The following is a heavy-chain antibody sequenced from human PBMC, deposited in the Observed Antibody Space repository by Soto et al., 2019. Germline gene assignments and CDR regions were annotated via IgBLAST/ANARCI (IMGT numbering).Heavy chain of an antibody. Sequence: ASVKVSCKASGYTFTSYGISWVRQAPGQGLEWMGWISAYNGNTNYAQKLQGRVTMTTDTSTSTAYMELRSLRSDDTVVYYCARDGGDDILTGYTYYYYYYGMDVWGQGTTVTVSS. J-gene: IGHJ6*02. CDR1: GYTFTSYG. V-gene: IGHV1-18*01. D-gene: IGHD3-9*01. CDR2: ISAYNGNT. CDR3: ARDGGDDILTGYTYYYYYYGMDV.